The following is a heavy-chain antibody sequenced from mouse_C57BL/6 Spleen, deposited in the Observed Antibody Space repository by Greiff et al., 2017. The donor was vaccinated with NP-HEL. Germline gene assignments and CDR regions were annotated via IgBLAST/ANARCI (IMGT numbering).Heavy chain of an antibody. CDR1: GYTFTDYY. CDR3: ARSSYYSNYAGAMDY. D-gene: IGHD2-5*01. Sequence: EVQLQQSGPELVKPGASVKISCKASGYTFTDYYMNWVKQSHGKSLEWIGDINPNNGGTSYNQKFKGKATLTVDKSSSTAYMELRSLTSEDSAVYYCARSSYYSNYAGAMDYWGQGTSVTVSS. V-gene: IGHV1-26*01. CDR2: INPNNGGT. J-gene: IGHJ4*01.